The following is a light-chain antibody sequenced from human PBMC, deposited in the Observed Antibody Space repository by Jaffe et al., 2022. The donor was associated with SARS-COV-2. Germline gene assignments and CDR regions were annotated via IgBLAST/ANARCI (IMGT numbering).Light chain of an antibody. CDR2: ETS. Sequence: DIQMTQSPSSLSASVGDRVTITCQASQDIANYLNWYQQKPGKAPKLLIYETSNLETGVPSRFSGSGSATDFTFTISSLHPEDIATYYCQQYDNLPLAFGGGTKVEIK. CDR1: QDIANY. J-gene: IGKJ4*01. V-gene: IGKV1-33*01. CDR3: QQYDNLPLA.